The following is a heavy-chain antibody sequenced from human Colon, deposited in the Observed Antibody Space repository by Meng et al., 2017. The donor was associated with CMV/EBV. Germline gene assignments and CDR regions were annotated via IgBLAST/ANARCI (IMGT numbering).Heavy chain of an antibody. V-gene: IGHV3-30*03. D-gene: IGHD2-2*01. Sequence: CAASMFTFSYYNMHCVHQVPGQALEWVASISHDGSSEYDANSVRGRFTISRDNSNHALFLQMNSLRPDDTAVYYCAREVEVRGHFDYWGQGSLVTVSS. CDR3: AREVEVRGHFDY. CDR1: MFTFSYYN. CDR2: ISHDGSSE. J-gene: IGHJ4*02.